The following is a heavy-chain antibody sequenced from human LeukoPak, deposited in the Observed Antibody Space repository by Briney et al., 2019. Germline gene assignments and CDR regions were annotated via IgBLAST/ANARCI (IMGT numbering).Heavy chain of an antibody. V-gene: IGHV1-18*04. CDR3: ARNTPLGQQLVIHY. D-gene: IGHD6-6*01. J-gene: IGHJ4*02. CDR2: ISAYNGNT. CDR1: GYTFTGYY. Sequence: GASVKVSCKASGYTFTGYYMHWVRQAPGQGLEWMGWISAYNGNTNYAQKLQGRVTMTTDTSTSTAYMELRSLRSDDTAVYYCARNTPLGQQLVIHYWGQGTLVTVSS.